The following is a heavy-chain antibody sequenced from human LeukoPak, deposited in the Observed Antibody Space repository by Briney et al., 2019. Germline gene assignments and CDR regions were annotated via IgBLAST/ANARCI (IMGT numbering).Heavy chain of an antibody. D-gene: IGHD4/OR15-4a*01. V-gene: IGHV4-31*03. CDR1: GGSISSGAYY. CDR2: IYYSGST. CDR3: ARRAPNAGFDN. Sequence: SETLSLTRTVSGGSISSGAYYWSWIRQHPGKGLEWIGYIYYSGSTYYNPSLKSRVTISADTSKNQFSLKLSSVTAADTAVYYCARRAPNAGFDNWGQGTLVTVSS. J-gene: IGHJ4*02.